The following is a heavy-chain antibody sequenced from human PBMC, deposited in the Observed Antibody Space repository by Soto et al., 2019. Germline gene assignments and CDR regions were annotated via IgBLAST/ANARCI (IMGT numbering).Heavy chain of an antibody. J-gene: IGHJ5*02. V-gene: IGHV4-61*01. D-gene: IGHD1-1*01. CDR3: ARARYGVYEFDP. CDR1: GGSVRSGSYY. Sequence: ASETLSLTCSVSGGSVRSGSYYWSWIRQPPGKGLEWIGYIYYSGSTNYNPSLKSRVTISVDTSKNQFSLKLSSVTAADTAVYYCARARYGVYEFDPWGQGTLVTVSS. CDR2: IYYSGST.